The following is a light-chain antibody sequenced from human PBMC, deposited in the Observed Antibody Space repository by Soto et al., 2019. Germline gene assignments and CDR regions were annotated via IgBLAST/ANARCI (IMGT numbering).Light chain of an antibody. V-gene: IGKV3-15*01. CDR3: QKFNNWPHT. CDR1: QSVNQK. Sequence: EIVLTQSPATLSVSPGERATLSCRASQSVNQKLGWYQQKPGQAPRLLIYVASYRATGIPARFSGSGSGTEYTLTISNLQAEDFAVYYCQKFNNWPHTFGQGNRLEIK. CDR2: VAS. J-gene: IGKJ2*01.